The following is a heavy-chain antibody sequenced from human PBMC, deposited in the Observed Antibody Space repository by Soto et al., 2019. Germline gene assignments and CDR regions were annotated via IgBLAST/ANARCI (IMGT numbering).Heavy chain of an antibody. J-gene: IGHJ4*02. CDR3: TRDPHALDF. V-gene: IGHV3-48*01. CDR1: GFTFDTYS. CDR2: ISYTETK. Sequence: EVQLVESGGDLVQPGGSLKLSCAASGFTFDTYSMNWVRQVPGQGLEWVAYISYTETKHNADSVAGRFTISRDNAKKSLYLQMNSLRVEDTAVYFCTRDPHALDFWGQGTLVTVSS.